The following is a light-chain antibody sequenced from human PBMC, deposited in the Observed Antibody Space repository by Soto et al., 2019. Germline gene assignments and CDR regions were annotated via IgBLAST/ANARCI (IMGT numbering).Light chain of an antibody. CDR2: AVS. J-gene: IGKJ3*01. CDR3: QQANTFPLT. Sequence: GARVTITCRASQGIYNWLAWYQQKPGKAPKLLISAVSNLQSGVPSRFSGGGYGTDFTLTISSLQPEDFATYYCQQANTFPLTLGPGTKVDIK. CDR1: QGIYNW. V-gene: IGKV1D-12*01.